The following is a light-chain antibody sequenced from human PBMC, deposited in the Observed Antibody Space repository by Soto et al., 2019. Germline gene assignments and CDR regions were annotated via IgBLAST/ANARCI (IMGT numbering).Light chain of an antibody. J-gene: IGKJ1*01. CDR3: QHYNRYSAA. CDR2: KAS. V-gene: IGKV1-5*03. CDR1: QTIRSW. Sequence: DIQMTQSPSTLSGSVGDRVTITCRASQTIRSWLAWYQQKPGKAPKLLIYKASTLKSGVPARFSSSGSGTEFTLTISSLQPYDFATYSCQHYNRYSAAFGQGTKVDLK.